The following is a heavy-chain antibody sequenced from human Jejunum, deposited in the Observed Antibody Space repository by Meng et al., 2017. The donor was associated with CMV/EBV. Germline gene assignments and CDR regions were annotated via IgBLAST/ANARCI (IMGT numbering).Heavy chain of an antibody. CDR3: SSAPGDY. Sequence: KVSCKASGYNFGDYYRNWVRQAAGQGLEWMGWINPKTGGTDYAQKFQGRVTLTRDTSITTVYMELSNLKSDDSAVYYCSSAPGDYWGQGTLVTVSS. V-gene: IGHV1-2*02. CDR1: GYNFGDYY. D-gene: IGHD1-14*01. CDR2: INPKTGGT. J-gene: IGHJ4*02.